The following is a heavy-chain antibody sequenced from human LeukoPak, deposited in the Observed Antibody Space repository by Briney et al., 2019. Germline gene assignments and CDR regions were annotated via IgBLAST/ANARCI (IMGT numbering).Heavy chain of an antibody. D-gene: IGHD5-12*01. Sequence: ASVKVSCKASGYTFTSYGISWVRQAPGQGLEWMGWISAYNGNTNYAQKLQGRVTMTTDTSTSTAYMELRSLRSDDTAVYYCARDRRIVAYDYYYYMDVWGKGTTVTVSS. J-gene: IGHJ6*03. CDR3: ARDRRIVAYDYYYYMDV. CDR1: GYTFTSYG. V-gene: IGHV1-18*01. CDR2: ISAYNGNT.